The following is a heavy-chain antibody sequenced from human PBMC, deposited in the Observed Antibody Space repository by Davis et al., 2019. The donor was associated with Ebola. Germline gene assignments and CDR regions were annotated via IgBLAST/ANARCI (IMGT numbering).Heavy chain of an antibody. CDR1: GFTFSTYG. D-gene: IGHD6-19*01. CDR3: AKRGGYSSGWYGGMDV. V-gene: IGHV3-30*02. Sequence: GGSLRLSCAASGFTFSTYGMHWVRQAPGKGLEWVAFIRYDGSNKYYADSVKGRFTISRDNSKNTLYLQMNSLRAEDTAVYYCAKRGGYSSGWYGGMDVWGQGTTVTVSS. CDR2: IRYDGSNK. J-gene: IGHJ6*02.